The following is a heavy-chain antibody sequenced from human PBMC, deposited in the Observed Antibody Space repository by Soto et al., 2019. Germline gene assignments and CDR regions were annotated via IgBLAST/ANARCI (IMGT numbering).Heavy chain of an antibody. CDR1: GYSFARYW. CDR2: IHPGDSDT. D-gene: IGHD3-10*01. Sequence: WESLTISCKISGYSFARYWIGWVRQMPGKGLEWLAIIHPGDSDTIYSPSFQGQVTISADKSISTAYLQWTSVKASDTAIYYCARHLRGYGMDVWGQGSTVTVSS. CDR3: ARHLRGYGMDV. V-gene: IGHV5-51*01. J-gene: IGHJ6*02.